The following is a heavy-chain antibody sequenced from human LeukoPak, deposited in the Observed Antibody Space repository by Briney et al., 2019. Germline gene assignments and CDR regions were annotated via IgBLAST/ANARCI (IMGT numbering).Heavy chain of an antibody. CDR2: ISSSSSYI. D-gene: IGHD6-13*01. CDR3: ARVAYSSSHPLTD. V-gene: IGHV3-21*01. CDR1: GFTFSSYS. Sequence: GGSLRLSCAASGFTFSSYSMNWVRQAPGKGLEWVSSISSSSSYIYYADSVKGRFTISRDNAKNSLYLQMNSLRAEDTAVYYCARVAYSSSHPLTDWGQGTLVTVSS. J-gene: IGHJ4*02.